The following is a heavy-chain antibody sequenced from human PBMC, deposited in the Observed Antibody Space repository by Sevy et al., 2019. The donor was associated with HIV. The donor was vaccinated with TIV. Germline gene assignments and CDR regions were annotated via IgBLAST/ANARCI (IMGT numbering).Heavy chain of an antibody. V-gene: IGHV3-7*01. J-gene: IGHJ4*02. CDR3: VRAVAADGSF. CDR1: GFSLNTYW. Sequence: GGSLRLSCAASGFSLNTYWMSWVRQAPGKGLEWVANIKQDGSVTYYVDSVKRRFTISRDNARNFLFLQMNSLRAEDTARYYCVRAVAADGSFWGQGTLVTVSS. CDR2: IKQDGSVT. D-gene: IGHD6-13*01.